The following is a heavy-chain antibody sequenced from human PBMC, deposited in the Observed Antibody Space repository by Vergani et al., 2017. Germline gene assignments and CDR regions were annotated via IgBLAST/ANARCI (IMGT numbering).Heavy chain of an antibody. CDR1: GYTFTSYA. CDR3: ASNIELPFYDYYGRDD. Sequence: QVKLVQSGSELTQPGASVKVSCKASGYTFTSYAMNWVRQAPGQGLEWMGWINTNTGNPTYAQSFTGRFVFSLDTSFSTAYLQISSLKAEDTAVYYFASNIELPFYDYYGRDDGGQVTTVTVSS. V-gene: IGHV7-4-1*02. CDR2: INTNTGNP. D-gene: IGHD2-8*01. J-gene: IGHJ6*02.